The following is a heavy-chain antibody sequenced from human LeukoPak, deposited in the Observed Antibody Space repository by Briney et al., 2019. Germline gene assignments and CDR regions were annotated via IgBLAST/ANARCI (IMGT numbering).Heavy chain of an antibody. CDR2: MNGNSGDT. CDR1: GFTLTIYD. J-gene: IGHJ1*01. V-gene: IGHV1-8*01. D-gene: IGHD1-26*01. CDR3: VRGRFIAGAGD. Sequence: ASVKVSCKTSGFTLTIYDINWVRQATGQGLEWMGWMNGNSGDTGYAQKFRGRVTMTRNTSISTAYVELSNLRSEDTAVYYCVRGRFIAGAGDWGQGTPVTVPS.